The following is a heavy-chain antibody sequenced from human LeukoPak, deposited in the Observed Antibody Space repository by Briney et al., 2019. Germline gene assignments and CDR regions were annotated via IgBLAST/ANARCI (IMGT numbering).Heavy chain of an antibody. Sequence: GWSLRLSCAASVLTLSSYSMHWVRQAPGRGLEWVSCISSSSSYIYYADSVKGRFTISRDNAKHSLYLQMNSLRAGDTAVYYCARGGTYQPLLGYWGQGTLVTVSS. CDR1: VLTLSSYS. D-gene: IGHD2-2*01. J-gene: IGHJ4*02. CDR3: ARGGTYQPLLGY. V-gene: IGHV3-21*01. CDR2: ISSSSSYI.